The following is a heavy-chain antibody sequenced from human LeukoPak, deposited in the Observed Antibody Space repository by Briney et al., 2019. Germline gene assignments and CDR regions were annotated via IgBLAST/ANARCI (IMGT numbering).Heavy chain of an antibody. J-gene: IGHJ4*02. D-gene: IGHD6-13*01. V-gene: IGHV4-4*02. CDR3: ARGGSSNWTPFDY. Sequence: SETLSLTCTVSGGSISSSNWWSWVRQPPGKGLEWIGEIYHSGSTNYNPSLKSRVTISVGKSRKHFSLKLNSVTAADTAVYYCARGGSSNWTPFDYWGQGTLVTFSS. CDR2: IYHSGST. CDR1: GGSISSSNW.